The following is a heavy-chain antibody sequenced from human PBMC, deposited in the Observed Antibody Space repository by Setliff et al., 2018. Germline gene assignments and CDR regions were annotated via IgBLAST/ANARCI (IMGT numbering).Heavy chain of an antibody. CDR1: GFTFNAYA. CDR3: AKGQGQYYDSSGYYGRVLDY. V-gene: IGHV3-23*01. J-gene: IGHJ4*02. Sequence: GSLRLSCAASGFTFNAYAMSWVRQAPGKGLEWVSAITFGSLSRYYADSGKGRFTISRDNSKNTLFLEMNSLRTEDTAVYYCAKGQGQYYDSSGYYGRVLDYWGQGTLVTVSS. CDR2: ITFGSLSR. D-gene: IGHD3-22*01.